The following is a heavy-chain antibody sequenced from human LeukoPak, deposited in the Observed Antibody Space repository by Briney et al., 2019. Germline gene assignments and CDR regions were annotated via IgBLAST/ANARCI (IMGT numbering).Heavy chain of an antibody. CDR3: ARGIAAAGYYYCGMDV. J-gene: IGHJ6*02. D-gene: IGHD6-13*01. CDR2: ISTSNTI. CDR1: GFTFSIYS. V-gene: IGHV3-48*01. Sequence: GGSLRLSCAASGFTFSIYSMNWVRQAPGKGLEWISYISTSNTIYYADSVKGRFTISRDNAKNSVYLQMNSLRAEDTALYYCARGIAAAGYYYCGMDVWGQGTTVTVSS.